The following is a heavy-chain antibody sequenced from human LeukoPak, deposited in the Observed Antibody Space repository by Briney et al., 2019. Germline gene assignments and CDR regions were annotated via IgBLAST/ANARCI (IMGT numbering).Heavy chain of an antibody. J-gene: IGHJ4*02. CDR3: AKYGNSGWVIDN. D-gene: IGHD6-19*01. CDR1: GGSIGSDY. CDR2: IYYTGGT. Sequence: SETLSLTCTVSGGSIGSDYWTWIRQPPGKGLEYIGYIYYTGGTNYNPSLKSRVTISVDTSKNQFSLKLSSVTAADRAVYFCAKYGNSGWVIDNWGQGTLVTVSS. V-gene: IGHV4-59*08.